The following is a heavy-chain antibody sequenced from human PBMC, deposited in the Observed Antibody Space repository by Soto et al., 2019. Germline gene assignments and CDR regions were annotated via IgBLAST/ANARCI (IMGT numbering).Heavy chain of an antibody. D-gene: IGHD3-9*01. CDR2: ISGSGGST. CDR3: AKDPRYFDWLPIGSNWFDP. J-gene: IGHJ5*02. CDR1: GFTFSSYA. Sequence: AGGSLRLSCAASGFTFSSYAMSWVRPAPGKGVEWVLAISGSGGSTYYADSVKGRFTISRDNSKNTLYLQMNSLRAEDTAVYYCAKDPRYFDWLPIGSNWFDPWGQGTLVTVSS. V-gene: IGHV3-23*01.